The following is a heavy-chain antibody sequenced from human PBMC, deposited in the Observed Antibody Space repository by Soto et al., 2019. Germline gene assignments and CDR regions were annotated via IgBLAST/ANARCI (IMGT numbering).Heavy chain of an antibody. V-gene: IGHV1-3*01. Sequence: ASVKVSCKASGYTFTSYAMHWVRQAPGQRLEWMGWINAGNGNTKYSQKFQGRVTITRDTSASTAYMELSSLRSEDTAVYYCARNYGSGSYYNVTTTYWFDPWGQGTLVTVSS. CDR2: INAGNGNT. J-gene: IGHJ5*02. CDR3: ARNYGSGSYYNVTTTYWFDP. D-gene: IGHD3-10*01. CDR1: GYTFTSYA.